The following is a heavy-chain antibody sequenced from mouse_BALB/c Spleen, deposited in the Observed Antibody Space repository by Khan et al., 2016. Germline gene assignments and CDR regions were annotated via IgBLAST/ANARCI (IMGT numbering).Heavy chain of an antibody. CDR2: ILPGSGSS. Sequence: QVQLKQSGAELMKPGASVKISCKTTGYTFSSYWIEWVKQRPGHGLEWIGEILPGSGSSNYNENFKDKATFTADTSSNTAYMQLSSLTSEDSAVYYCARRGTTMDYWGQGTSVTVSS. V-gene: IGHV1-9*01. J-gene: IGHJ4*01. CDR1: GYTFSSYW. D-gene: IGHD2-14*01. CDR3: ARRGTTMDY.